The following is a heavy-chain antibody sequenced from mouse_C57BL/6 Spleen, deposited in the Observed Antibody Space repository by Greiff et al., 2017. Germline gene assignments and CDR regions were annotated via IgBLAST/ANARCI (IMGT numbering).Heavy chain of an antibody. CDR1: GFTFSDYG. V-gene: IGHV5-17*01. D-gene: IGHD1-1*01. CDR3: ARNYGSSPYAMDY. Sequence: EVQLVESGGGLVKPGGSLKLSCAASGFTFSDYGMHWVRQAPEKGLEWVAYISSGSSTIYYADTVKGRFTISRDNAKNTLFLQMSSLRSEDTAMYYCARNYGSSPYAMDYWGQGTSVTVSS. J-gene: IGHJ4*01. CDR2: ISSGSSTI.